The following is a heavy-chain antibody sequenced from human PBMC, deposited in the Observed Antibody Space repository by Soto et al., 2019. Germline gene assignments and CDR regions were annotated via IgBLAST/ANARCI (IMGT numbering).Heavy chain of an antibody. D-gene: IGHD5-18*01. CDR3: ARDFLTPQRGYSYGVDY. J-gene: IGHJ4*02. CDR2: MNPGSGDT. V-gene: IGHV1-8*01. Sequence: GASVKVSCKASGYSFTNNDVSWVRQATGQGLEWMGWMNPGSGDTGYAQKFQGRVTMTRDISTATAYMELSSLRSDDTATYYCARDFLTPQRGYSYGVDYWGQGTLVTVSS. CDR1: GYSFTNND.